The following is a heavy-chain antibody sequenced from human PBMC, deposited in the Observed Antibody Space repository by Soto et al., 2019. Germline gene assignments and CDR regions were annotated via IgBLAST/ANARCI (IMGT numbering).Heavy chain of an antibody. CDR1: GFTFSSYG. V-gene: IGHV3-30*18. Sequence: GGSLRLSCAASGFTFSSYGMHWVRQAPGKGLEWVAVISYDGSNKYYADSVKGRFTISRDNSKNTLYLQMNSLRAEDTAVYYCAKDSPGLLWFGEFDYWGQGTLVTVSS. CDR2: ISYDGSNK. J-gene: IGHJ4*02. D-gene: IGHD3-10*01. CDR3: AKDSPGLLWFGEFDY.